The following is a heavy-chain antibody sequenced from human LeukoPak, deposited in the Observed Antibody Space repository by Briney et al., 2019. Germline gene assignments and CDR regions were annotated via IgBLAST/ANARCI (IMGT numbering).Heavy chain of an antibody. J-gene: IGHJ5*02. V-gene: IGHV4-30-2*01. Sequence: SETLSLTCAVSGDSISSGAYSWSWLGQTPGRGLEWIGYIYRSGSTYYNPSLKSRVALSLDRSQNQFSLSVSSVTAADTAVYYCARRALAGYWFDPWGQGTLVTVSS. CDR2: IYRSGST. D-gene: IGHD6-19*01. CDR3: ARRALAGYWFDP. CDR1: GDSISSGAYS.